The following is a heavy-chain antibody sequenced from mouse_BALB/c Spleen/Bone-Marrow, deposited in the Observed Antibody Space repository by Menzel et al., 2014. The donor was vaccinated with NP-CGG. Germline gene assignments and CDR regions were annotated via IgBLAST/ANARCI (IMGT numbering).Heavy chain of an antibody. J-gene: IGHJ4*01. Sequence: VKVVDSGPGLVQPSQSLSITCTVSGFSLTSYGVHWVRRTPGKGLEWLGVIWSGGSTDYNAAFISRLSISKDNSKSXVFFKMNSLQANDTAIYYCARNKGRRGTGAMDYWGQGTSVTVSS. V-gene: IGHV2-2*02. D-gene: IGHD2-14*01. CDR1: GFSLTSYG. CDR3: ARNKGRRGTGAMDY. CDR2: IWSGGST.